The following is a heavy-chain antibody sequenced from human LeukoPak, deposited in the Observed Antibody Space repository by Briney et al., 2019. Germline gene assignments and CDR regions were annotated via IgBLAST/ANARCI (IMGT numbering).Heavy chain of an antibody. D-gene: IGHD6-13*01. J-gene: IGHJ3*02. CDR3: ARAASSSWSVKFGAFDI. V-gene: IGHV4-4*07. CDR1: GGSISSYY. CDR2: IYTSGST. Sequence: SETLSLTCTVSGGSISSYYWSWIRQPAGKGLEWIGRIYTSGSTNYNPSLKSRVTMSVDTSKNQFSLKLSSVTAADTAVYYCARAASSSWSVKFGAFDIWGQGTMVTVSS.